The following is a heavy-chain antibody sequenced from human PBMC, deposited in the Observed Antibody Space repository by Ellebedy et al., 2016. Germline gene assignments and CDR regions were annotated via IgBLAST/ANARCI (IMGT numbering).Heavy chain of an antibody. J-gene: IGHJ4*02. D-gene: IGHD5-18*01. Sequence: ESLKISCTVSGGSISSYYWSWIRQPPGKGLEWIGYNYYSGSTNYNPSLKRRVTISVDTSKNQFSLKLSSVTAADTAVYYRARHQSDGYVPCFDYWGQGTLVTVSS. CDR1: GGSISSYY. V-gene: IGHV4-59*08. CDR3: ARHQSDGYVPCFDY. CDR2: NYYSGST.